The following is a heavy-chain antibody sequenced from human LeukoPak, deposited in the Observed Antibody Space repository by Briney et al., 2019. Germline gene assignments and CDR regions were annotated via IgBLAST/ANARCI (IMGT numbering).Heavy chain of an antibody. D-gene: IGHD4-17*01. Sequence: GSLRLSCAASGFTFSSYAMSWVRQAPGKGLEWIGEINHSGSTNYNPSLKSRVTISVDTSKNQFSLKLSSVTAADTAVYYCALMTTVTTIRDYWGQGTLVTVSS. V-gene: IGHV4-34*08. CDR3: ALMTTVTTIRDY. J-gene: IGHJ4*02. CDR1: GFTFSSYA. CDR2: INHSGST.